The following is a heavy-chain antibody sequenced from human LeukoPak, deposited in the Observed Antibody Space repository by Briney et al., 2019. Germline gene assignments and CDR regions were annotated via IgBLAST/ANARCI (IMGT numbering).Heavy chain of an antibody. V-gene: IGHV4-34*01. D-gene: IGHD3-22*01. Sequence: SETLSLTCAVYGGSFSGYYWSWIRQPPGKGLEWIGEINHSGSTNYNPSLKSRVTISVDTSKNQFSLKLSSVTAADTAVYYCARETYYYDSSGYDSGCNDYWGQGTLVTVSS. CDR1: GGSFSGYY. CDR3: ARETYYYDSSGYDSGCNDY. J-gene: IGHJ4*02. CDR2: INHSGST.